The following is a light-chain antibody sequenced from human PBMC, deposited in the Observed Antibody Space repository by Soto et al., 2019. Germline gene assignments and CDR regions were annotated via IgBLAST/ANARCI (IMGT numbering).Light chain of an antibody. V-gene: IGLV2-11*01. CDR1: SSDVGGYNY. CDR2: DVS. J-gene: IGLJ1*01. CDR3: CSYAGSRYV. Sequence: ALTQPRSVSGSPGQSVTISCTGTSSDVGGYNYVSWYQQHPGKAPKLMIYDVSKRPSGVPDRFSGSKSGNTASLTISGLQAEDEADYYCCSYAGSRYVFGTGTKLTVL.